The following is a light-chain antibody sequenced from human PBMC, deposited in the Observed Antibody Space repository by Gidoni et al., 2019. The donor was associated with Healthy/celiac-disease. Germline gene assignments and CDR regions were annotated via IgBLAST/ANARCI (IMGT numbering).Light chain of an antibody. CDR1: QSISSW. V-gene: IGKV1-5*03. J-gene: IGKJ4*01. CDR2: TAS. CDR3: QQYNSSPLT. Sequence: DIQMTQSTSTLSASVGDSVTITCLASQSISSWLAWYQQKPGKAPKLLIYTASSLESGVPSRFSGSGSGTEFTLTISSLQPDDFATYYCQQYNSSPLTFGGGTKVEIK.